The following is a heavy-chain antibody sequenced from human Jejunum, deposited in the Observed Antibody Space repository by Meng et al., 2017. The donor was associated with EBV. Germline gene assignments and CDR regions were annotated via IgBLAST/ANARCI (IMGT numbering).Heavy chain of an antibody. J-gene: IGHJ4*02. Sequence: AELQPWGQGLVNASASLSLHCACYRGSFSCSYWSWIRQPPGEGLELIGEINHSGSTNYNPSLRSRVTISVETSKNQFSLRLNSVTAADTAVYYCARVAFSYTTRSLDSWGQGTLVTVSS. D-gene: IGHD3-16*02. CDR1: RGSFSCSY. CDR2: INHSGST. V-gene: IGHV4-34*02. CDR3: ARVAFSYTTRSLDS.